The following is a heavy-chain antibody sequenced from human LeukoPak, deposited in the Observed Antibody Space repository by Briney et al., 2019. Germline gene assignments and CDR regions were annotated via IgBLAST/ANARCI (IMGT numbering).Heavy chain of an antibody. D-gene: IGHD2-21*02. CDR1: GGSFSGYY. J-gene: IGHJ4*02. V-gene: IGHV4-34*01. Sequence: SETLSLTCAVYGGSFSGYYWSWIRQPPGKGLEWLGEINHSGITNYNPSLKSRVTISLDMSKNQFSLKLSSVTAADMAVYYCARGLVTHVGLWNYWGQGSLVTVSS. CDR2: INHSGIT. CDR3: ARGLVTHVGLWNY.